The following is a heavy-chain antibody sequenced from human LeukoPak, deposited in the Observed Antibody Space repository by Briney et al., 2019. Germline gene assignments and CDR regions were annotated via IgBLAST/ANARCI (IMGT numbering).Heavy chain of an antibody. J-gene: IGHJ4*02. CDR3: AKGGYIGGATYY. CDR1: GFTFSTSG. CDR2: IRFDGINK. V-gene: IGHV3-30*02. Sequence: GGPLRLSCAAPGFTFSTSGMYWVRQAPGKGLGWVAFIRFDGINKYYADSVKGRFTISRDNSKNTLYLQMNSLRAEDTAVYYCAKGGYIGGATYYWGQGTLVTVSS. D-gene: IGHD1-26*01.